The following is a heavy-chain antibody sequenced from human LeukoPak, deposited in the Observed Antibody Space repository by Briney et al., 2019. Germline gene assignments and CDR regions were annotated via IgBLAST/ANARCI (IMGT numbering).Heavy chain of an antibody. J-gene: IGHJ4*02. Sequence: GGSLRLSCVASGFNFYSFTMNWVRQAPGKGLEWVSYISTGGSTIYYRDSVKGRFTISRDNAKNSLYLQMDSLSVEDAGMYYCATTTSSGWPPFDYWGQGTLVVVSS. V-gene: IGHV3-48*01. CDR2: ISTGGSTI. CDR1: GFNFYSFT. D-gene: IGHD6-25*01. CDR3: ATTTSSGWPPFDY.